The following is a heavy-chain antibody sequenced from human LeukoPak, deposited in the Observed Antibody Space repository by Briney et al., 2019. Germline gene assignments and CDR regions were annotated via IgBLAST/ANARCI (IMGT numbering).Heavy chain of an antibody. J-gene: IGHJ4*02. V-gene: IGHV3-23*01. CDR1: GFTFSSYA. D-gene: IGHD6-19*01. CDR3: VITSGWYRSFDY. CDR2: ISGSGGST. Sequence: GGSLRLSCAASGFTFSSYAMSWVRQAPGKGLEWVSAISGSGGSTYYADSVKGRFTISRDNSKNTLYLQMNSLRAEDTAVYYCVITSGWYRSFDYWGRGTLVTVSS.